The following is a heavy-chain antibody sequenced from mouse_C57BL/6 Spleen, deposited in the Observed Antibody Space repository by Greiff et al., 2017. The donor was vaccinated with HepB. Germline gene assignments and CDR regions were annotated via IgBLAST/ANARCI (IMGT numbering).Heavy chain of an antibody. Sequence: ESGPGLVKPSQSLSLTCSVTGYSITSGYYWNWIRQFPGNKLEWMGYISYDGSNNYNPSLKNRISITRDTSKNQFFLKLNSVTTEDTATYYCARDPSYYGSSYGYFDVWGTGTTVTVSS. V-gene: IGHV3-6*01. CDR1: GYSITSGYY. CDR3: ARDPSYYGSSYGYFDV. CDR2: ISYDGSN. J-gene: IGHJ1*03. D-gene: IGHD1-1*01.